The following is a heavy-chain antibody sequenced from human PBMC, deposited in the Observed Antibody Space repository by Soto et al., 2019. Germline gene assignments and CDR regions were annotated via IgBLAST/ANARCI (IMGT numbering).Heavy chain of an antibody. CDR2: MYNTEST. CDR3: ARDLWGYCGTDCYPLDV. CDR1: GGSISGYY. Sequence: SETLSLTCTVSGGSISGYYWSWIRQPPGKGLEWIGYMYNTESTVYNPSFKSRVTISVDTSKNQFSLKLISVTAADTAVYYCARDLWGYCGTDCYPLDVWGQGTTVTVS. J-gene: IGHJ6*02. D-gene: IGHD2-21*02. V-gene: IGHV4-59*01.